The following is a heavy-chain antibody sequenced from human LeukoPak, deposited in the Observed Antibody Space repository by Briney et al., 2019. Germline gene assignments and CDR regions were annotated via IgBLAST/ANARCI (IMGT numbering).Heavy chain of an antibody. J-gene: IGHJ5*02. Sequence: SETLSLTCTVSGGSLSSRNYYWGWIRQPPGKGLEWIGGVYYTGTTYSNPSLKSRVTISVDTSKNQFSLRLSSVTAADTAVYYCARSYGSGLMGPSWFDPWGQGTLVTVSS. CDR3: ARSYGSGLMGPSWFDP. CDR1: GGSLSSRNYY. V-gene: IGHV4-39*01. CDR2: VYYTGTT. D-gene: IGHD3-10*01.